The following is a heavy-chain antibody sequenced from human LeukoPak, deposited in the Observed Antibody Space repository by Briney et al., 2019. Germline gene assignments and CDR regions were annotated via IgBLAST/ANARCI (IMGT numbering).Heavy chain of an antibody. Sequence: SETLSLTCTVSGGSISSYYWSWIRQPPGKGLEWIGYIYYSGSTNHNPSLKSRVTIPVDTSQNQFSLKLSSVTAADTAVYYCAGSIIQLIVFWGQGTLVTVSS. CDR3: AGSIIQLIVF. D-gene: IGHD3-3*01. J-gene: IGHJ4*02. CDR1: GGSISSYY. V-gene: IGHV4-59*01. CDR2: IYYSGST.